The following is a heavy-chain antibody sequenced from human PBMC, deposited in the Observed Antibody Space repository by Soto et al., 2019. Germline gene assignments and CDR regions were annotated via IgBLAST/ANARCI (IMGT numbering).Heavy chain of an antibody. J-gene: IGHJ6*02. CDR1: GGSVSSCDYY. CDR2: IYYSGNT. D-gene: IGHD2-15*01. Sequence: SETLSLTCTVSGGSVSSCDYYWSWIRQPPGKGLEWIGYIYYSGNTNYNPSLKSRVTISVHTSKNQFSLKLSSVTAADTAVYYCARVGCSGGSCYSYYSYYYGMDVWGQGTTVTVSS. CDR3: ARVGCSGGSCYSYYSYYYGMDV. V-gene: IGHV4-61*08.